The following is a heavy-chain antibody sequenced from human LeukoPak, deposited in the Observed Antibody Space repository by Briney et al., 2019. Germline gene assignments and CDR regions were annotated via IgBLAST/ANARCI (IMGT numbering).Heavy chain of an antibody. CDR3: ARGSSSGWFLGDV. J-gene: IGHJ6*04. Sequence: SSDTLSLTCAVSGYSISGSNWWGWIRQPPGKGLEWIGYIYYSGSIYYNPSLKSRVTISVDTSKNQFSLKLSSVTAADTAVYHCARGSSSGWFLGDVWGKGTTVTVSS. D-gene: IGHD6-19*01. V-gene: IGHV4-28*05. CDR2: IYYSGSI. CDR1: GYSISGSNW.